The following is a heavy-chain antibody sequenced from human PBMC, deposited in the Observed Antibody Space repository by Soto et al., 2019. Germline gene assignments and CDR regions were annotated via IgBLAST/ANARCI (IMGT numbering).Heavy chain of an antibody. D-gene: IGHD2-15*01. J-gene: IGHJ5*02. CDR1: GGSISSYY. V-gene: IGHV4-59*01. CDR3: ARDREYCSGGSCSPYNWFDP. Sequence: SETLSLTCTVSGGSISSYYWSWIRQPPGKGLEWIGYIYYSGSTNYNPSLKSRVTISVDTSKNQSSLKLSSVTAADTAVYYCARDREYCSGGSCSPYNWFDPWGQGTLVTVSS. CDR2: IYYSGST.